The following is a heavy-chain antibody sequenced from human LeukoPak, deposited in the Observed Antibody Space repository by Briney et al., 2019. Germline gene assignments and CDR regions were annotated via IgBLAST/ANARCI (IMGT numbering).Heavy chain of an antibody. CDR2: IYSGGST. CDR1: GFTVSSNY. D-gene: IGHD2-15*01. CDR3: AKEVVVVVAATRYDY. J-gene: IGHJ4*02. V-gene: IGHV3-53*01. Sequence: TGGSLRLSCAASGFTVSSNYMSWVRQAPGKGLEWVSVIYSGGSTYYADSVKGRFTISRDNSKNTLYLQMNSLRAEDTAVYYCAKEVVVVVAATRYDYWGQGTLVTVSS.